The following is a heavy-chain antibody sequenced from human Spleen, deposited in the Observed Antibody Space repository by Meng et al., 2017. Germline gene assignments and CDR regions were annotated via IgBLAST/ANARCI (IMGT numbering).Heavy chain of an antibody. D-gene: IGHD2/OR15-2a*01. J-gene: IGHJ4*02. CDR3: VPRTTFYDY. V-gene: IGHV3-74*01. CDR2: VDADGGAT. CDR1: GFTLSSFW. Sequence: EVQLVESGGGLVQPGGSLRLSCAASGFTLSSFWMHWVRQVPGKGLVWVSTVDADGGATYYADSMKGRFTISRDNSKNTLYLQMNSLRVEDTAIYYCVPRTTFYDYWGQGTLVTVSS.